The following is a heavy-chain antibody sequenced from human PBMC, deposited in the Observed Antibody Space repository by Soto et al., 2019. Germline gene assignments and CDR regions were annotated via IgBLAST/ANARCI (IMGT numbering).Heavy chain of an antibody. J-gene: IGHJ4*02. D-gene: IGHD5-18*01. CDR2: ISAYNGNT. CDR3: ARDLTRGGYSYGYRDY. V-gene: IGHV1-18*01. CDR1: GGTFNKYA. Sequence: QVQLVQSGAEVKKPGSSVKVSCKASGGTFNKYAIDWVRQAPGQGLEWMGGISAYNGNTNYAQKLQGRVTMTTDTSTSTAYMELRSLRSDDTAVYYCARDLTRGGYSYGYRDYWGQGTLVTVSS.